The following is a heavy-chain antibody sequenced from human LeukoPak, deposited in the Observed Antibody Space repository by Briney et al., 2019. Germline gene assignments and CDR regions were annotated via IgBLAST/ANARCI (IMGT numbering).Heavy chain of an antibody. CDR3: AKPLGPGIVGAADAFDI. Sequence: PSETLSLTCAVYGGSFSGYYWSWIRQPPGKGLEWIGEINHSGSTNYNPSLKSRVTISVDTSKNQFSLKLSSVTAADTAVYYCAKPLGPGIVGAADAFDIWGQGTMVTVSS. J-gene: IGHJ3*02. CDR1: GGSFSGYY. V-gene: IGHV4-34*01. D-gene: IGHD1-26*01. CDR2: INHSGST.